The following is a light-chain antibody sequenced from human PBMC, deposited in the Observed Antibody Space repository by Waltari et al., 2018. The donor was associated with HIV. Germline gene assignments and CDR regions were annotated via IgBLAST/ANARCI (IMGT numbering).Light chain of an antibody. CDR3: CSYAGGYTLV. Sequence: QSALTQPRSVSGSPGPSVTISCPGTSTYVGRVHYVSWYQRHPGKAPKLMIYDVTKRPSGVPDRFSGSNSGNTASLTISGLQAEDEADYFCCSYAGGYTLVFGGGTKLTVL. CDR1: STYVGRVHY. J-gene: IGLJ3*02. CDR2: DVT. V-gene: IGLV2-11*01.